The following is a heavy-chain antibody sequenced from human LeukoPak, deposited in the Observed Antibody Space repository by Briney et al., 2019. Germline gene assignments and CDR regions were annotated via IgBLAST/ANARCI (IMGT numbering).Heavy chain of an antibody. CDR1: RFTFSSYA. V-gene: IGHV3-23*01. Sequence: TGGSLRLSCAASRFTFSSYAMSWVRQAPGKGLEWVSAISGSGGSTYYADSVKGRFTISRDNSKNTLYLQMNSLRAEDTAVYYCAKGLGIQLWLRPFDYWGQGTLVTVSS. D-gene: IGHD5-18*01. CDR2: ISGSGGST. CDR3: AKGLGIQLWLRPFDY. J-gene: IGHJ4*02.